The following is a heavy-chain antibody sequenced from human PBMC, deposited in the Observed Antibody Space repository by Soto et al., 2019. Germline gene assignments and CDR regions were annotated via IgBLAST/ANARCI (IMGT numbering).Heavy chain of an antibody. CDR2: IYSGGST. V-gene: IGHV3-53*01. D-gene: IGHD3-10*01. J-gene: IGHJ6*02. CDR3: ARAGSLHVDYYYYYGMDV. CDR1: GFTVSSNY. Sequence: GGSLRLSCAASGFTVSSNYMSWVRQAPGKGLEWVSVIYSGGSTYYAESVKGRFTIARDNSKNTLYLQMNSLRAEDTAVYYCARAGSLHVDYYYYYGMDVWGQGTTVTVSS.